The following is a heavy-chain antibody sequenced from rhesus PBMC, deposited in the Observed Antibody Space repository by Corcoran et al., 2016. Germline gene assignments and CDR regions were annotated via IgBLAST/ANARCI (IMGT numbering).Heavy chain of an antibody. CDR1: GYSISSGYG. CDR3: ARDFSGYSSGWYYFDY. Sequence: QVQLQESGPGLVKPSETLSLTCAVSGYSISSGYGWGWIGQPPGKGLEWIGQIYGGSGSTYYNPSLKSRVTVSKDTSKNQFARKLSSVTAADTAVYYGARDFSGYSSGWYYFDYWGQGVLVTVSS. CDR2: IYGGSGST. V-gene: IGHV4-127*01. J-gene: IGHJ4*01. D-gene: IGHD6-31*01.